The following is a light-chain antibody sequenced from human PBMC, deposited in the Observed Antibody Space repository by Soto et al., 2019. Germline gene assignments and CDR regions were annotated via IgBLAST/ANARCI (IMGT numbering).Light chain of an antibody. V-gene: IGKV4-1*01. CDR1: QSVLYSSNNENY. CDR3: QQYYSAPWT. J-gene: IGKJ1*01. CDR2: WAS. Sequence: DIVMTQSPDSLAVSLGERATIHCKSSQSVLYSSNNENYLAWYQQKPGQPPKLLIYWASTREPEVPDRFSGSGAGTDFTLAISSLQAEDVAVYYCQQYYSAPWTFGEGTKVEIK.